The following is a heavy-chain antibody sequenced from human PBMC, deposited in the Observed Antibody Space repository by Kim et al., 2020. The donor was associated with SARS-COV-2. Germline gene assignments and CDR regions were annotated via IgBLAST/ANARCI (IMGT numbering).Heavy chain of an antibody. D-gene: IGHD2-21*01. V-gene: IGHV3-23*01. CDR1: GFTFSTYA. Sequence: GGSLRLSCAASGFTFSTYAMSWVRQAPGKGLEWVSSISGSDGNIYYADSVKGRFTISRDNSKNMLYLQMNSLRDEDTALYYCAKVVEGPTFAEYFEHWGQGTLLTVSS. CDR2: ISGSDGNI. J-gene: IGHJ1*01. CDR3: AKVVEGPTFAEYFEH.